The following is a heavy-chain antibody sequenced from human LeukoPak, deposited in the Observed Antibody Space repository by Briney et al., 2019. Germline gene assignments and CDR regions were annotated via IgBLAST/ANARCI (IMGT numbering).Heavy chain of an antibody. CDR1: GYTFTSYY. D-gene: IGHD3-10*01. Sequence: ASVKVSCKASGYTFTSYYMRWVRQAPGQGLEWMGIINPSGGSTIYAQKFQGRVTMTRDMSTSTVYMELSSLRSEDTAVYYCAREVLLWFGEARFDPWGQGTLVTVSS. CDR2: INPSGGST. J-gene: IGHJ5*02. V-gene: IGHV1-46*01. CDR3: AREVLLWFGEARFDP.